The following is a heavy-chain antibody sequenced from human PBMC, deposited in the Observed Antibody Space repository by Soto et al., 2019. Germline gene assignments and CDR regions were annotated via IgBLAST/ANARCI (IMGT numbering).Heavy chain of an antibody. V-gene: IGHV4-59*01. CDR2: IYYSGST. CDR1: GGSISSYY. J-gene: IGHJ6*02. D-gene: IGHD3-3*01. CDR3: ARAESYYDLWSGYYGMDV. Sequence: PSETLSLTCTVSGGSISSYYWSWIRQPPGKGLEWIGYIYYSGSTNYNPSLKSRVTISVDTSKNQFSLKLSSVTAADTAVYYCARAESYYDLWSGYYGMDVWGQGTTVTVS.